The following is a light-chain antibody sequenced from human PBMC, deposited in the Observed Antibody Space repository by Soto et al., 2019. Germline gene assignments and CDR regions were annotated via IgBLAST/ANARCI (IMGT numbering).Light chain of an antibody. V-gene: IGKV1-5*03. Sequence: DIQMTQSPSTLSASVGDRVTITCRASQSISSWLAWYQQKPGRAPKLLIYKASSLESGVPSRFSGSGSGTEFTLTISSLQPDDFATYYCQQYNSYSLTFGGGTKVEIK. CDR2: KAS. CDR3: QQYNSYSLT. J-gene: IGKJ4*01. CDR1: QSISSW.